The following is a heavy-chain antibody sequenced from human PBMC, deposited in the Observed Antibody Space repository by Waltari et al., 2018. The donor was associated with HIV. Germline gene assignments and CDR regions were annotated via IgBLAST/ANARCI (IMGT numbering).Heavy chain of an antibody. CDR1: GGSFSGYY. CDR3: ASRGMVYALRYFDY. Sequence: QVQLQQWGAGLLKPSETLSLTCAVYGGSFSGYYWSWIRQPPGKGLEWIGEINHSGSTKYDPALRSRVTIAGDTSKNQFSLNVSSVTAADTAVYYCASRGMVYALRYFDYWGQGALVTVSS. D-gene: IGHD2-8*01. V-gene: IGHV4-34*01. CDR2: INHSGST. J-gene: IGHJ4*02.